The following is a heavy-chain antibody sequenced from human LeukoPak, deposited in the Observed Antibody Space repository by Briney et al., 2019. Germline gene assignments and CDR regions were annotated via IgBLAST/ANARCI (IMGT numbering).Heavy chain of an antibody. CDR1: GGSISSSSYY. Sequence: PSETLSLTCTVSGGSISSSSYYWGWIRQPPGKGLEWIGSIYYSGSTYYNPSLKSRVTISVDTSKNQFSLKLSSVTAADTAVHYCANYGSGSYSGMDVWGQGTTVTVSS. CDR3: ANYGSGSYSGMDV. J-gene: IGHJ6*02. D-gene: IGHD3-10*01. CDR2: IYYSGST. V-gene: IGHV4-39*01.